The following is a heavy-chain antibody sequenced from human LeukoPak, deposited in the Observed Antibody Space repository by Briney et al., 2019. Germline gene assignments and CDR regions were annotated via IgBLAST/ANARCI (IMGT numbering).Heavy chain of an antibody. D-gene: IGHD3-10*01. CDR3: ARDRDYYGSGSSFDY. J-gene: IGHJ4*02. V-gene: IGHV3-30*04. Sequence: RPGGSLRLSCAASGFTFSSYVMHWVRQAPGKGLEWVAIISYDGSNEYYADSVKGRFTISRDNSKNTLYLQMNSLRAADTAVYYCARDRDYYGSGSSFDYWGQGTLVTVSS. CDR1: GFTFSSYV. CDR2: ISYDGSNE.